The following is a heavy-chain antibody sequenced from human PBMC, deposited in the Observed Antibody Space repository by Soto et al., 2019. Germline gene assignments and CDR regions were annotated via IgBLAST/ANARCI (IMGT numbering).Heavy chain of an antibody. CDR2: IYYSGNT. J-gene: IGHJ5*02. CDR3: ARLRLMTTVTTNWFDH. V-gene: IGHV4-39*01. Sequence: PSETLSLTCTVSGGSINSGIYYWGWIRQPPGKGLEWIGNIYYSGNTYSNPSLKSRVTISVATSKNQFSLKLSSMTAADTAVYYCARLRLMTTVTTNWFDHWGQGIPVTVSS. D-gene: IGHD4-4*01. CDR1: GGSINSGIYY.